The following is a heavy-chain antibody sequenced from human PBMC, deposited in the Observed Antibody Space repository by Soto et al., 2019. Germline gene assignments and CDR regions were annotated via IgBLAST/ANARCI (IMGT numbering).Heavy chain of an antibody. CDR2: ISYNGKNE. J-gene: IGHJ6*02. CDR1: GFTFRNHG. Sequence: GGSLRLSCVASGFTFRNHGMHWVRQAPGKGLEWVAVISYNGKNEHYADSVKGRFTISRDNAKNSLYLQMNSLRAEDTAVYYCARVDPRLGYGMDVWGQGTTVTVSS. V-gene: IGHV3-30*03. CDR3: ARVDPRLGYGMDV. D-gene: IGHD7-27*01.